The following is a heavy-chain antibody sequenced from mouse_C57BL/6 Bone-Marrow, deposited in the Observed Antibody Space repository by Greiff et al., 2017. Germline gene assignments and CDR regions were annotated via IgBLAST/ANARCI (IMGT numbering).Heavy chain of an antibody. D-gene: IGHD2-1*01. J-gene: IGHJ1*03. CDR1: GFSLTSYG. Sequence: VKLMESGPGLVQPSQSLSITCTASGFSLTSYGVHWVRQSPGKGLEWLGVIWRGGSTDYNAAFISRLSISKDNSTCQVFFRISSLQADDTAIYYCARRVNCDVWGTGTTVTVSS. CDR2: IWRGGST. V-gene: IGHV2-2*01. CDR3: ARRVNCDV.